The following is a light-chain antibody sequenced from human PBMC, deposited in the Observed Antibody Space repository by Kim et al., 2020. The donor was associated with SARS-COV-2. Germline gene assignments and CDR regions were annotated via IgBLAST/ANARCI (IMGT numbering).Light chain of an antibody. CDR2: GKN. CDR3: NSRDSSGNHLV. V-gene: IGLV3-19*01. J-gene: IGLJ2*01. CDR1: RLRSYY. Sequence: ALGQTVRITCQGDRLRSYYASWYQQKPGQAPVLVIYGKNNRPSGIPDRFSGSSSGNTASLTITGAQAEDEADDYCNSRDSSGNHLVFGGGTQLTVL.